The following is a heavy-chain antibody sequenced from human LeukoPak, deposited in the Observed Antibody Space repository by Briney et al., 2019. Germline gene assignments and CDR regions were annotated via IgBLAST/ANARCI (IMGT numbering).Heavy chain of an antibody. Sequence: GGSLRLSCAASGFTFSSYAMSWVRQAPGKGLEWVSAISGSGGSTYYADSVKGRFTISRDNSKNTLYLQMNSLRAEDMAVYYCAKDAEMATITSGDYWGQGTLVTVSS. D-gene: IGHD5-12*01. J-gene: IGHJ4*02. V-gene: IGHV3-23*01. CDR3: AKDAEMATITSGDY. CDR1: GFTFSSYA. CDR2: ISGSGGST.